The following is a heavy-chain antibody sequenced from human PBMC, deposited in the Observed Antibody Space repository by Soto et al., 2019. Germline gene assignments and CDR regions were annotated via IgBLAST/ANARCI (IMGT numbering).Heavy chain of an antibody. CDR3: ARRPSYDFWSGYHY. J-gene: IGHJ4*02. Sequence: SETLSLTCTVSGGSISSSSYYWGWIRQPPGKGLEWIGSIYYSGSTYYNPSLKSRVTISVDTSKNQFSLKLSSVTAADTAVYYCARRPSYDFWSGYHYWGQGTLVTVSS. CDR1: GGSISSSSYY. D-gene: IGHD3-3*01. V-gene: IGHV4-39*01. CDR2: IYYSGST.